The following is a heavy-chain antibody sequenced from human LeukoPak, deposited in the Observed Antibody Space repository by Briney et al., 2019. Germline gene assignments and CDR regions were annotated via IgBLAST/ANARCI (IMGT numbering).Heavy chain of an antibody. J-gene: IGHJ3*02. CDR1: GGSFSGYY. CDR2: INHSGST. V-gene: IGHV4-34*01. D-gene: IGHD2-2*01. Sequence: SETLSLTCAVYGGSFSGYYWSWIRQPPGKGLEWIGEINHSGSTNYNPSLKSRVTISVDTSKNQFSLKLSSVTAADTAVYYCARELYCSSTSCSDAFDIWGQGTMVTVSS. CDR3: ARELYCSSTSCSDAFDI.